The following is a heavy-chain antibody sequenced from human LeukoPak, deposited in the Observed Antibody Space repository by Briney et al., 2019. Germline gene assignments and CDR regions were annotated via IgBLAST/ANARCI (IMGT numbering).Heavy chain of an antibody. J-gene: IGHJ4*02. CDR2: IIPIFGTA. D-gene: IGHD5-24*01. CDR1: GGTFSSYA. Sequence: PVKVSCKASGGTFSSYAISWVRQAPGQGLEWMGGIIPIFGTANYAQKFQGRVTITTDESTSTAYMELSSLGSEDTAVYYCAREGVEMATKYYFDYWGQGTLVTVSS. CDR3: AREGVEMATKYYFDY. V-gene: IGHV1-69*05.